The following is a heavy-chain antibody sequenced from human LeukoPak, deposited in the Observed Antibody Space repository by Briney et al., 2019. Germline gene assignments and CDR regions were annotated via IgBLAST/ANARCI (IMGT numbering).Heavy chain of an antibody. CDR1: VYTFSSYY. Sequence: ASVKVSCKASVYTFSSYYMHWVRQPPAQGLEWMGIINPSGGSTRYAQKFQGRVTITADESTSTAYMELSSLRSEDTAVYYCARSMVRGTNYYYYMDVWGKGTTVTISS. J-gene: IGHJ6*03. CDR2: INPSGGST. D-gene: IGHD3-10*01. CDR3: ARSMVRGTNYYYYMDV. V-gene: IGHV1-46*01.